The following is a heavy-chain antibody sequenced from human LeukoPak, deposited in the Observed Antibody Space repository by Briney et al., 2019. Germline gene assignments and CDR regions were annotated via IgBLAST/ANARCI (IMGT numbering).Heavy chain of an antibody. CDR3: ASTPSSGYSRYFDS. J-gene: IGHJ4*02. Sequence: SETLSLTCNVSGGSISSYYWSWIRQPPGKGLEWVGYIYYSGSTNYNPSLKSRVTISVDTSKNQSSLKLSSVTAADTAVYYCASTPSSGYSRYFDSWGQGTLVTVSS. V-gene: IGHV4-59*01. CDR1: GGSISSYY. CDR2: IYYSGST. D-gene: IGHD3-22*01.